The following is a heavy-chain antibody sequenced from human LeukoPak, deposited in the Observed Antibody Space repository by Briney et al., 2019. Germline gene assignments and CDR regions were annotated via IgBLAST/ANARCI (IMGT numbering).Heavy chain of an antibody. CDR3: ARSLGPGVVQYNWFDP. D-gene: IGHD3-3*01. Sequence: PSETLSLTCTVSGGSISSSSYYWGWIRQPPGKGLEWIGSIYYSGSTYYNPSLKSRVTISVGTSKNQFSLKLSSVTAADTAVYYCARSLGPGVVQYNWFDPWGQGTLVTVSS. CDR2: IYYSGST. V-gene: IGHV4-39*07. CDR1: GGSISSSSYY. J-gene: IGHJ5*02.